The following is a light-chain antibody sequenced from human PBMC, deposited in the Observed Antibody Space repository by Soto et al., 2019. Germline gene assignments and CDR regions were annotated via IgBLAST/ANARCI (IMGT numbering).Light chain of an antibody. Sequence: QSVLTQPPSVSGSPGQSVAISCTGTSSDVGSSNGVSWYQQPPGTAPKLMMYDVSNRPSGVPDRFSGSKSGNTASLTISGLQAEDEADYYCSSYTTSSTYVFGTGTKVTVL. V-gene: IGLV2-18*02. CDR2: DVS. CDR1: SSDVGSSNG. CDR3: SSYTTSSTYV. J-gene: IGLJ1*01.